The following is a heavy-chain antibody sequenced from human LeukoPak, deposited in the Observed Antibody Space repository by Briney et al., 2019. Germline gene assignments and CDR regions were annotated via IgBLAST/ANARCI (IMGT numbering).Heavy chain of an antibody. CDR1: GFTFSSYG. V-gene: IGHV3-33*01. J-gene: IGHJ4*02. CDR3: AREWVTVFGGFDY. D-gene: IGHD3-3*01. CDR2: IWYDGSNK. Sequence: GGSLRLSCAASGFTFSSYGMHWVRQAPGKGLEWVAVIWYDGSNKYYADSVKGRFTISRDNSENTLYLQMDSLRVEDTAVYYCAREWVTVFGGFDYWGQGTLVTVSS.